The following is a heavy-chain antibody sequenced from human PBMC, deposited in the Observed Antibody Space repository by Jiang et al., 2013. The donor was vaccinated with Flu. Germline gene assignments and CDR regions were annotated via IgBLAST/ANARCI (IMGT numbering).Heavy chain of an antibody. Sequence: KVSCKASGYTFTGYYMHWVRQAPGQGLEWMGWINPNSGGTNYAQKFQGWVTMTRDTSISTAYMELSRLRSDDTAVYYCARGRGYSYGYGVDYWGQGTLVTVSS. V-gene: IGHV1-2*04. CDR1: GYTFTGYY. CDR2: INPNSGGT. D-gene: IGHD5-18*01. J-gene: IGHJ4*02. CDR3: ARGRGYSYGYGVDY.